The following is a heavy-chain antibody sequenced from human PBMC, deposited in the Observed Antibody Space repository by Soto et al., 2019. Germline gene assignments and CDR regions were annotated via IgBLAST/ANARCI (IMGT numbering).Heavy chain of an antibody. CDR2: ISYDGSNK. J-gene: IGHJ4*02. D-gene: IGHD2-15*01. CDR1: GFTFSSYA. Sequence: PGGSLRLSCAASGFTFSSYAMHWVRQAPGKGLEWVAVISYDGSNKYYADSVKGRFTISRGNSKNTLYLQMNSLRAEDTAVYYCARAPCSGGSCHYFDYWGQGTLVTVSS. V-gene: IGHV3-30-3*01. CDR3: ARAPCSGGSCHYFDY.